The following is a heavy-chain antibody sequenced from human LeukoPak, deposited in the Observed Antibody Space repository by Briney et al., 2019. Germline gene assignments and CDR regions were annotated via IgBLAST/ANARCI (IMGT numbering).Heavy chain of an antibody. Sequence: SETLSLTCTVSGGSISSYYWSWLRQPPGKGLEWIGYIYYSGSTNYNPSLKSRVTISVDTSKNQFSLKLSSVTAADTAVYYCAREGLGSSWSFDYWGQGTLVTVSS. CDR1: GGSISSYY. J-gene: IGHJ4*02. CDR2: IYYSGST. D-gene: IGHD6-13*01. CDR3: AREGLGSSWSFDY. V-gene: IGHV4-59*01.